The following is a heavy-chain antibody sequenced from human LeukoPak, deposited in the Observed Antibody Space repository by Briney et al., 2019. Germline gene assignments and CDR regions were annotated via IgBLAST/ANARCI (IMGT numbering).Heavy chain of an antibody. Sequence: PSETLSLTCTVSGGSISSGRYYWGWIRQPPGKGLEWIGSIYYSGSTYYNPSLKSRVTISVDTSKNQFSLKLSSVTAADTAVYYCARLPHGYLALYYFDYWGQGTLVTVSS. CDR2: IYYSGST. J-gene: IGHJ4*02. CDR1: GGSISSGRYY. D-gene: IGHD5-24*01. V-gene: IGHV4-39*01. CDR3: ARLPHGYLALYYFDY.